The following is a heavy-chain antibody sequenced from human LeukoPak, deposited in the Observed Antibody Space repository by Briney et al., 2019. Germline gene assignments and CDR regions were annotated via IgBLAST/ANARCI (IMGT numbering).Heavy chain of an antibody. D-gene: IGHD5-12*01. CDR2: IYDSGNT. J-gene: IGHJ4*02. CDR3: ARLRSGYDAFDY. Sequence: SSETLSLTCTVPGGSISSYYWSWIRQPPGKGLELIGYIYDSGNTNYNPSVRSRVTISGDTSKNQFSLKLSSVTAADTAVYYCARLRSGYDAFDYWGQGTLVTVSS. CDR1: GGSISSYY. V-gene: IGHV4-59*01.